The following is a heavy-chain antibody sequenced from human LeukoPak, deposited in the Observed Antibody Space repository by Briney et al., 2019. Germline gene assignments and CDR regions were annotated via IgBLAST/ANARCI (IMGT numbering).Heavy chain of an antibody. CDR2: IYYSGST. CDR3: ARRLDDGCLDY. Sequence: SETLSLTCAVYGGSISSYYWSWIRQPPGKGLEWIGYIYYSGSTNYNPSLKSRVTISVDTSKNQFSLKLSSVTAADTAVYYCARRLDDGCLDYWGQGTLVTVSS. J-gene: IGHJ4*02. D-gene: IGHD5-24*01. CDR1: GGSISSYY. V-gene: IGHV4-59*08.